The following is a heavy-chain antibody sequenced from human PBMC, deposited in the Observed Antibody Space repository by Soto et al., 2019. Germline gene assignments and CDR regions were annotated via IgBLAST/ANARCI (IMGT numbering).Heavy chain of an antibody. CDR1: GGTFSSYT. Sequence: GASVKVSCKASGGTFSSYTISWVRQAPGQGLEWMGRIIPILGIANYAQKFQGRVTITADKSTSTAYMELSSLRSEDTAVYYCATTPYSGPRGDYFDYWGQGTLVTVSS. D-gene: IGHD4-4*01. J-gene: IGHJ4*02. CDR2: IIPILGIA. V-gene: IGHV1-69*02. CDR3: ATTPYSGPRGDYFDY.